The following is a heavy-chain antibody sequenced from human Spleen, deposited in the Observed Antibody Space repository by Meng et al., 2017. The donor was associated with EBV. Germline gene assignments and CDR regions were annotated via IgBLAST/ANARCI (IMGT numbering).Heavy chain of an antibody. CDR3: AHKREKLLYYFDS. D-gene: IGHD3-10*01. CDR2: MFWHDDR. Sequence: FNDSLSSFIKPQHTVTLTWTFSCHSTITVGVAECLILQPPENALEWLAIMFWHDDRSYNPPRNSMITITDNTSKHQVVLTMANLDPVNTATYYCAHKREKLLYYFDSWGPGTLVTVSS. J-gene: IGHJ4*02. CDR1: CHSTITVGVA. V-gene: IGHV2-5*01.